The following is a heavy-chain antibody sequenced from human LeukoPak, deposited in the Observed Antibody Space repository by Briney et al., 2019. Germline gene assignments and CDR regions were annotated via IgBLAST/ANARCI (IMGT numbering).Heavy chain of an antibody. J-gene: IGHJ4*02. V-gene: IGHV3-23*01. CDR3: ARVLESDLYYFDY. Sequence: GGTLRLSCAASGFTFSSYGMSWVRQAPGKGLEWVSAISGSGGSTYYADSVKGRFTISRDNSKNTLYLQMNSLRAEDTAVYYCARVLESDLYYFDYWGQGTLVTVSS. CDR2: ISGSGGST. D-gene: IGHD5-24*01. CDR1: GFTFSSYG.